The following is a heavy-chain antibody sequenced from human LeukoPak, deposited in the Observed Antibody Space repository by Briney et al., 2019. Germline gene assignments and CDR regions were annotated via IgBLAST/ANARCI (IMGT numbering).Heavy chain of an antibody. CDR3: ARHDVCSSTRCYNTYDI. V-gene: IGHV5-51*01. CDR1: GYNFTTFW. Sequence: GESLKISCKGSGYNFTTFWIGWVRRMPGKGLEWMGIIHPGDSDTRYSPYFQGQATISADKSISTASLQWSSLKASDTAMYYCARHDVCSSTRCYNTYDIWGQGTMVTVSS. J-gene: IGHJ3*02. D-gene: IGHD2-2*02. CDR2: IHPGDSDT.